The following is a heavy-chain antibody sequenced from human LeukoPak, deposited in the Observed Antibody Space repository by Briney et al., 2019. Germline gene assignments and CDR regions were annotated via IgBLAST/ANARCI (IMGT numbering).Heavy chain of an antibody. Sequence: KSSETLSLTCAVSGGSISSGGYSWSWIRQPPGKGLEWIGYIYHSGSTYYNPSLKSRVTISVDTSKNQFSLKLSSVTAADTAVYYCARFKGVHLWGYQLLYFDYWGQGTLVTVSS. CDR1: GGSISSGGYS. CDR2: IYHSGST. CDR3: ARFKGVHLWGYQLLYFDY. J-gene: IGHJ4*02. D-gene: IGHD2-2*01. V-gene: IGHV4-30-2*01.